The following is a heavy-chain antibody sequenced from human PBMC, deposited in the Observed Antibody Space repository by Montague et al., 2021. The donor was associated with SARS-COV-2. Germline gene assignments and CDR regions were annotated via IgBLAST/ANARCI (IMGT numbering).Heavy chain of an antibody. D-gene: IGHD6-13*01. V-gene: IGHV4-39*06. CDR2: IYYSGST. Sequence: SETLSLTCTVSGGSISSSSYYWGWIRQPPGKGLGWIGSIYYSGSTYYNPSLKSRVTISVDTSKNQFPLKLSSVTAADTAVYYCARVGRQQLVRLSGMDVWGQGTTVTVSS. CDR3: ARVGRQQLVRLSGMDV. J-gene: IGHJ6*02. CDR1: GGSISSSSYY.